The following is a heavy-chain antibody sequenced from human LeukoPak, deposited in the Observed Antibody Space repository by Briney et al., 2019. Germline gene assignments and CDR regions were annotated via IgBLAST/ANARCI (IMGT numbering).Heavy chain of an antibody. J-gene: IGHJ4*02. Sequence: GSLRLSCAASGFAFSNYWMHWVRQAPGKGLVWVSRINPDGSSTTYADSVKGRFTMSRDDARNTLYLQMNSLRAEDTAVYYCARKTTGYVIDYWGQGTLVTVSS. D-gene: IGHD3-9*01. CDR2: INPDGSST. CDR3: ARKTTGYVIDY. V-gene: IGHV3-74*01. CDR1: GFAFSNYW.